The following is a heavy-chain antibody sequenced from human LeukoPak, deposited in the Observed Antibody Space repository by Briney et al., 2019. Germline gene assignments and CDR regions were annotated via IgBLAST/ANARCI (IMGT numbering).Heavy chain of an antibody. CDR2: INPNSGGT. CDR3: ARVSLEWLLYDAFGI. Sequence: GASVKVSCKAFGGTFSNYAVGWVRQAPGQGLEWMGWINPNSGGTNYAQKFQGRVTMTRDTSISTAYMELSRLRSDDTAVYYCARVSLEWLLYDAFGIWGQGTMVTVSS. J-gene: IGHJ3*02. CDR1: GGTFSNYA. D-gene: IGHD3-3*01. V-gene: IGHV1-2*02.